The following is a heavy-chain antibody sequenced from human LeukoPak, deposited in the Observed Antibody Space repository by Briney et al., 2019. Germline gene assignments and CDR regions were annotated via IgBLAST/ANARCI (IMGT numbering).Heavy chain of an antibody. CDR1: GYTFTSYG. D-gene: IGHD5-12*01. J-gene: IGHJ4*02. CDR3: ARVPRATAGAGGAYY. V-gene: IGHV1-18*01. Sequence: ASVKVSCKASGYTFTSYGISWVRQAPGQGLEWMGWISAYNGNTNYAQKLQGRVTMTTDTSTSTAYMELRSLRSDDTAVYYCARVPRATAGAGGAYYWGQGTQVTVSS. CDR2: ISAYNGNT.